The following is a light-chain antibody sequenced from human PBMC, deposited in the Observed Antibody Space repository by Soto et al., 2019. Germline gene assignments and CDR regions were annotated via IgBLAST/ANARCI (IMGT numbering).Light chain of an antibody. V-gene: IGKV3-20*01. J-gene: IGKJ1*01. CDR2: GAS. CDR3: QQYNKWPWT. CDR1: QSVSSSY. Sequence: EIVLTQSPGTLSLSPGERATLSCRASQSVSSSYLAWYQQKPGQAPRLLIYGASGRATGIPDRFSGSGSGTDFTLTISRLEPEDFAVYYCQQYNKWPWTFGQGTKVEI.